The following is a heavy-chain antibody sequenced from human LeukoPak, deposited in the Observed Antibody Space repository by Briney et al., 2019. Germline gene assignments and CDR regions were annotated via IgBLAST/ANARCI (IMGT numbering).Heavy chain of an antibody. Sequence: SETLSLTCTVSGGSVSSGSYYWSWIRQPPGKGLEWIGYIYYSGSTYYNPSLKSRVTISVDTSKNQFSLKLSSVTAADTAVYYCARDWRGMDVWGQGTTVTVSS. CDR2: IYYSGST. CDR3: ARDWRGMDV. J-gene: IGHJ6*02. V-gene: IGHV4-61*01. CDR1: GGSVSSGSYY. D-gene: IGHD3-3*01.